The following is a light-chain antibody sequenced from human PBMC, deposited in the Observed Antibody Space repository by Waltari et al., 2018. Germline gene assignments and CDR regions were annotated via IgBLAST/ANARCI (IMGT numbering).Light chain of an antibody. CDR3: MQGLQTPYT. Sequence: DIEMTQSPLSLPVTPGEPASISCRASQSLLYGNGFNNVDCYLKKPWQSPQLLIYLGSNRASGVSDRFSGSGSGTDFTLKISRVEAGDVGLYYCMQGLQTPYTFGRGTKLEIK. CDR1: QSLLYGNGFNN. J-gene: IGKJ2*01. V-gene: IGKV2-28*01. CDR2: LGS.